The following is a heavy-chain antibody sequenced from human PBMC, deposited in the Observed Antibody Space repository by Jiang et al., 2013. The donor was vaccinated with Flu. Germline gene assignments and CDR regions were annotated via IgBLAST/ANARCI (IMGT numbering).Heavy chain of an antibody. D-gene: IGHD2-15*01. V-gene: IGHV3-30-3*01. Sequence: QLLESGGGVVQPGRSLRLSCAASGFTFSSYAMHWVRQAPGKGLEWVAVISYDGSNKYYADSVKGRFTISRDNSKNTLYLQMNSLRAEDTAVYYCARDIRIVVVVAATVWGQGTLVTVSS. J-gene: IGHJ4*02. CDR1: GFTFSSYA. CDR3: ARDIRIVVVVAATV. CDR2: ISYDGSNK.